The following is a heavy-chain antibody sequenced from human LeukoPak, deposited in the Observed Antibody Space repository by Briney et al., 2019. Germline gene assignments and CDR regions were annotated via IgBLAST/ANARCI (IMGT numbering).Heavy chain of an antibody. CDR1: GYTFTGYY. CDR2: INPNSGGT. J-gene: IGHJ5*02. D-gene: IGHD6-13*01. V-gene: IGHV1-2*02. Sequence: ASVKVSCKASGYTFTGYYMHWVRQAPGQGLEWMGWINPNSGGTNYAQKFQGRVTMTRDTSISTAYMELSRLRSDDTAVYYCARTRAAAGFNWFDPWGQGTLVTVSS. CDR3: ARTRAAAGFNWFDP.